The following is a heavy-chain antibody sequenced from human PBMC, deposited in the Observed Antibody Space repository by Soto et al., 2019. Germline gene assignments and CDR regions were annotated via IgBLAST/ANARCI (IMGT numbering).Heavy chain of an antibody. Sequence: GESLKISCAGSRFTFSSYWMQWVRQAPGKGLVWVSRINSDGSSTSYADSVKGRFTISRDNAKNTLYLQMNSLRAEDTAVYYCATRYSGSYYFDYWGQGTLVTVSS. D-gene: IGHD1-26*01. CDR3: ATRYSGSYYFDY. CDR2: INSDGSST. V-gene: IGHV3-74*01. CDR1: RFTFSSYW. J-gene: IGHJ4*02.